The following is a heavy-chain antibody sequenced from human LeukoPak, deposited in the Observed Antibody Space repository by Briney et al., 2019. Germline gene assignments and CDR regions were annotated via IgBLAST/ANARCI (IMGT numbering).Heavy chain of an antibody. Sequence: SETLSLTCTVSGGSISSGGYYWSWIRQHPGKGLEWIGYIYYSGSTYHNPSLKSRVTISVDTSKNQFSLKLSSVTAADTAVYYCARDGYEDYYDSSGYPTAQDAFDIWGQGTMVTVSS. CDR3: ARDGYEDYYDSSGYPTAQDAFDI. CDR2: IYYSGST. J-gene: IGHJ3*02. D-gene: IGHD3-22*01. CDR1: GGSISSGGYY. V-gene: IGHV4-31*03.